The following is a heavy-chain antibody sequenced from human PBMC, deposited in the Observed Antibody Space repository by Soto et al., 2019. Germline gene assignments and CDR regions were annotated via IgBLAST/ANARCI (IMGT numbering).Heavy chain of an antibody. CDR3: ARDFIDDGESGAFDE. J-gene: IGHJ4*02. V-gene: IGHV3-33*01. CDR2: LWSDGSNV. D-gene: IGHD4-17*01. Sequence: QVQLVESGGGVVQPGTSLRLSCATSGFTFSRYAMHWVRQAPGKGLEWVAILWSDGSNVHYGDSVKGRFTISRDNSKKTVYLQMNDVRVEDTAVYSCARDFIDDGESGAFDEWGQGTLGTVSS. CDR1: GFTFSRYA.